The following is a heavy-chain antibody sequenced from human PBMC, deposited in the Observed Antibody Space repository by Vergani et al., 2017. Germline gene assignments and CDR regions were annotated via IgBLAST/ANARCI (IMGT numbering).Heavy chain of an antibody. CDR2: IWYDGSNK. CDR1: GFTFSSYA. V-gene: IGHV3-33*08. J-gene: IGHJ5*02. Sequence: VQLLESGGGLVQPGGSLRLSCAASGFTFSSYAMSWVRQAPGKGLEWVAVIWYDGSNKYYADSVKGRFTISRDNSKNTLYLQMNSLRAEDTAVYYCARDRVVVAATPRNWFDPWGQGTLVTVSS. CDR3: ARDRVVVAATPRNWFDP. D-gene: IGHD2-15*01.